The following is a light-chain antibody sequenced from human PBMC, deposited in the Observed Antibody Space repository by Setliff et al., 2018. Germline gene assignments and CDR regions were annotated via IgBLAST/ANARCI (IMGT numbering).Light chain of an antibody. CDR2: GNT. V-gene: IGLV1-40*01. Sequence: QSVLTQPPSVSGAPGQRVTISCTGSSSNIGAGHNVHWYQQLPGTAPKLLIHGNTNRPSRVPDRFSGSRSGTSASLAITGLQAEDEAEFYCQSYDSSLSADVFGTGTKVTVL. CDR1: SSNIGAGHN. CDR3: QSYDSSLSADV. J-gene: IGLJ1*01.